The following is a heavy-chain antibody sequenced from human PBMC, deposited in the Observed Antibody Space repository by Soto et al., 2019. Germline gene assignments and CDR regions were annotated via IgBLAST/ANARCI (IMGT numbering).Heavy chain of an antibody. J-gene: IGHJ6*03. D-gene: IGHD2-15*01. CDR1: GYTFTGYY. Sequence: ASVKVSCKASGYTFTGYYMHWVRQAPGQGLEWMGWINPNSGGTNYAQKFQGWVTMTRDTSISTAYMELSRLRSDDTAVYYCARGAAGYCSGGSCYYYYYMDVWGKGTTVTVSS. CDR3: ARGAAGYCSGGSCYYYYYMDV. CDR2: INPNSGGT. V-gene: IGHV1-2*04.